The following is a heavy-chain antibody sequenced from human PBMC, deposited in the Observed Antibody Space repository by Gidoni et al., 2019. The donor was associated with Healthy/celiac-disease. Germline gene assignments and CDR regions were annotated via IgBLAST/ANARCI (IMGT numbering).Heavy chain of an antibody. D-gene: IGHD3-10*01. CDR1: GGSISSYY. Sequence: QVQLQESGPGLVKPSETLSLTCTVSGGSISSYYWSWIRQPPGKGLEWIGYIYYSGSTNYNPSLKSRVTISVDTSKNQFSLKLSSVTAADTAVYYCARDLVGWGVARGRFDPWGQGTLVTVSS. J-gene: IGHJ5*02. V-gene: IGHV4-59*01. CDR2: IYYSGST. CDR3: ARDLVGWGVARGRFDP.